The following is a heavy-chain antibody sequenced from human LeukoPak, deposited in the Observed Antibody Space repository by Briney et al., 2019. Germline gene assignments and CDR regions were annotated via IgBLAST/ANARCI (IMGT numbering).Heavy chain of an antibody. J-gene: IGHJ4*02. D-gene: IGHD3-10*01. CDR1: GYSISSGYY. Sequence: SETLSLTCTVSGYSISSGYYWGWIRQPPGKGLEWIGSIYHSGSAYYNPSLKTRVTISADTSKNQFSLKLSSVTAADTAVYYCAIGWFGELWGQGTLVTVSS. CDR2: IYHSGSA. CDR3: AIGWFGEL. V-gene: IGHV4-38-2*02.